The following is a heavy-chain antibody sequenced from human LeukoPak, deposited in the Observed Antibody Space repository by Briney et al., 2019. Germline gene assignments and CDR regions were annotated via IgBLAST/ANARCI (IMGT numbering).Heavy chain of an antibody. J-gene: IGHJ5*02. Sequence: PSETLSLTCTVSGGSISSSSYYWGWIRQPPGKGLEWIGSIFYSGSTYYNPSLKSRVTISVDTSKNQFSLKLSSVTAADTAVYYCARVRFPDRGRFDPWGQGTLVTVSS. D-gene: IGHD2-21*01. CDR3: ARVRFPDRGRFDP. CDR1: GGSISSSSYY. V-gene: IGHV4-39*02. CDR2: IFYSGST.